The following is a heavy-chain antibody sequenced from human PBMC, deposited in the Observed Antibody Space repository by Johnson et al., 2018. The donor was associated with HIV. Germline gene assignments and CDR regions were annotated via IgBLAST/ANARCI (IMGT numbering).Heavy chain of an antibody. J-gene: IGHJ3*02. D-gene: IGHD3-10*01. CDR1: GFTFSSSA. V-gene: IGHV3-30*19. CDR2: ISYDGSNK. CDR3: AKVFDLVSGGAFDI. Sequence: QVQLVESGGGVVQPGRSLRLSCAASGFTFSSSAMHWVRQAPGKGLEWVAVISYDGSNKYYADSVKGRFTISRDNSKNTLYVQMNSLRAEDTAVYYCAKVFDLVSGGAFDIWGQGTMVTVSS.